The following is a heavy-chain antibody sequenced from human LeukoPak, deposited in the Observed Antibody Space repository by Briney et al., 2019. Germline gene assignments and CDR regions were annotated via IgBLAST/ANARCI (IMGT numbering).Heavy chain of an antibody. J-gene: IGHJ4*02. CDR1: GFTFSSYA. Sequence: GGSLRLSCAASGFTFSSYAMSWVRQAPGKGREWVSAISGSGGSTYYADSVKGRFTISRDNSKNTLYLQMNSLRAEDTAVYYCAKVWYYDSSGLASFDYWGQGTLVTVSS. V-gene: IGHV3-23*01. CDR2: ISGSGGST. CDR3: AKVWYYDSSGLASFDY. D-gene: IGHD3-22*01.